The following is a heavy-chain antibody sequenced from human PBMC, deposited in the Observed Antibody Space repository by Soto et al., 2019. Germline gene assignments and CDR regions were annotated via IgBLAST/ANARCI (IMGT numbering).Heavy chain of an antibody. V-gene: IGHV4-31*03. Sequence: SETLSLTCTVSGGSISSGGYYWSWIRQHPGKGLEWIGYIYYSGSTYYNPSLKSRVTISVDTSKNQFSLKLSSVTAADTAVYYCARGRDYSYGSLGAFDIWGQGTMVTVSS. D-gene: IGHD5-18*01. CDR3: ARGRDYSYGSLGAFDI. J-gene: IGHJ3*02. CDR2: IYYSGST. CDR1: GGSISSGGYY.